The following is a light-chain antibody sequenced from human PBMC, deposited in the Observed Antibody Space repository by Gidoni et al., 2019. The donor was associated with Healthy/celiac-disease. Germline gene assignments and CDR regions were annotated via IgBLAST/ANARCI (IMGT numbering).Light chain of an antibody. V-gene: IGKV3-15*01. Sequence: EIVMTLSPATLSVSPGERATLSCRASQSVSSNLAWYQQKPGQAPGLLIYGASTRATGIPARFSGSGSGTEFTLTISSLQSEDFAVYYCQQYNNWPSTFGQGTKLEIK. CDR2: GAS. CDR1: QSVSSN. CDR3: QQYNNWPST. J-gene: IGKJ2*01.